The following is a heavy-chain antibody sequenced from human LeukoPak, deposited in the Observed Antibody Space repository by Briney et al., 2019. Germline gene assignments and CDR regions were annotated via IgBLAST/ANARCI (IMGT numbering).Heavy chain of an antibody. CDR1: GFTFSSYA. J-gene: IGHJ5*02. D-gene: IGHD3-10*01. CDR2: IYYSGST. CDR3: ARHPKYYYGSGSYSYNWFDP. V-gene: IGHV4-39*01. Sequence: GSLRLSCAASGFTFSSYAMSWVRQAPGKGLEWIGSIYYSGSTYYNPSLKSRVTISVDTSKNQFSLKLSSVTAADTAVYYCARHPKYYYGSGSYSYNWFDPWGQGTLVTVSS.